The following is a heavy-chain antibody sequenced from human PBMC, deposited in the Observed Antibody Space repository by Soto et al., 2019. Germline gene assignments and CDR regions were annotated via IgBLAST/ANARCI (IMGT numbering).Heavy chain of an antibody. CDR2: IYHTGAA. CDR3: AREVISPATSDAFDI. Sequence: QVQLQESGPGLVKPSQTPSVTCTVSGGSLSSDNFFWSWVRQHPETGLEWVGYIYHTGAAYYNPSLKSRLTISLDTSKNRFSLSLISVTAADTAVYYCAREVISPATSDAFDIWGQGTMVTVSS. D-gene: IGHD1-26*01. J-gene: IGHJ3*02. V-gene: IGHV4-31*03. CDR1: GGSLSSDNFF.